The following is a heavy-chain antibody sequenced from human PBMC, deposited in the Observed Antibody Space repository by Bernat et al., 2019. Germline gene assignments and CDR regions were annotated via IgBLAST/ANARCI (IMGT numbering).Heavy chain of an antibody. D-gene: IGHD1-26*01. J-gene: IGHJ5*02. CDR2: IYSGNST. V-gene: IGHV3-66*03. CDR1: GFTVSSNY. Sequence: EVQLVESGGGLIQPGGSLRLSCAASGFTVSSNYMSWVRQAPGKGLEWVSVIYSGNSTYYANSVKGRFTISRDNSKNTLYLQMNSLRAEDTAVYYCARMGSSGSQRIGNWFDPWGQGTLVTVSS. CDR3: ARMGSSGSQRIGNWFDP.